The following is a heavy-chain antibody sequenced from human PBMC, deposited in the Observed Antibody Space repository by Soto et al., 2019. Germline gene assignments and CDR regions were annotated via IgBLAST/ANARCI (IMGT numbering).Heavy chain of an antibody. J-gene: IGHJ4*02. V-gene: IGHV3-30*04. Sequence: GGSLRLSCAASGFTFSNYAMHWVRQAPGKGLEWVTVISHYGSNKYYADSVKGRFTISRDNSRNTVYLQMNSLRPEDTAVYYCARDRGAYGSGSFFYWGQGTLVTVSS. CDR1: GFTFSNYA. D-gene: IGHD3-10*01. CDR3: ARDRGAYGSGSFFY. CDR2: ISHYGSNK.